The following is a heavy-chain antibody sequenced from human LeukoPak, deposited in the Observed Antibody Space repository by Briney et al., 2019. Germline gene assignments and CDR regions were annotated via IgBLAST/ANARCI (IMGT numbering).Heavy chain of an antibody. CDR2: IIPIFGTA. CDR1: GGTFSSYA. CDR3: ARENRPPITATWYFDY. V-gene: IGHV1-69*05. J-gene: IGHJ4*02. Sequence: ASVKVSCKASGGTFSSYAISWVRQAPGQGLEWMGRIIPIFGTANYAQKFQGRVTITTDESTSTAYMELSSLRSEDTAVYYCARENRPPITATWYFDYWGQGTLVTVSS. D-gene: IGHD4-17*01.